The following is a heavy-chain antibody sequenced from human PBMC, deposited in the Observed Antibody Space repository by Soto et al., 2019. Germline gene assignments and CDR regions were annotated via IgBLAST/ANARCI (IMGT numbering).Heavy chain of an antibody. CDR1: GFTLSSFW. J-gene: IGHJ4*02. V-gene: IGHV3-7*01. CDR2: INQDGSEI. Sequence: EVQLLESGGGLVQPGGSLRLSCAASGFTLSSFWMNWVRQAPGKGLEWVANINQDGSEIYYVDSVKGRFTISRDNAKNSLYLQMISLRVEDTAVYYCVRAVASAGSYWGQGTLVTVSS. D-gene: IGHD3-10*01. CDR3: VRAVASAGSY.